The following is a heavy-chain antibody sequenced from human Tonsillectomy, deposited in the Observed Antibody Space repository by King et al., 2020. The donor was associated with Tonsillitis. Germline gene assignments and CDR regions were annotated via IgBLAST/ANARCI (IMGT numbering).Heavy chain of an antibody. V-gene: IGHV3-23*04. J-gene: IGHJ4*02. Sequence: VQLVESGGGLVQPGGSLRLSCAASGFTFSSYVMSWVRPAPRKGLEWGSAIIGSGGGTYYAASLKGRFTISRDNSKNTPYLQMNGLRAEDTAVYYCAKGWSSYCTHGVCCAFQDYWGQGTLVTVSS. CDR2: IIGSGGGT. D-gene: IGHD2-8*01. CDR3: AKGWSSYCTHGVCCAFQDY. CDR1: GFTFSSYV.